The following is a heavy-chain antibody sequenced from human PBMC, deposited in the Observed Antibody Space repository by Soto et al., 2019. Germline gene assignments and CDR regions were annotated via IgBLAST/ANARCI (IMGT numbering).Heavy chain of an antibody. J-gene: IGHJ3*02. CDR3: TSRAYYYDSSGYYRDAFDI. D-gene: IGHD3-22*01. V-gene: IGHV3-73*01. Sequence: PGGSLRLSCAASGFTFSGSAMHWVRQASGKGLEWVGRIRSKANSYATAYAASVKGRFTISRDDSKNTAYLQMNSLKTEDTAVYYCTSRAYYYDSSGYYRDAFDIWGQGTIVTVSS. CDR1: GFTFSGSA. CDR2: IRSKANSYAT.